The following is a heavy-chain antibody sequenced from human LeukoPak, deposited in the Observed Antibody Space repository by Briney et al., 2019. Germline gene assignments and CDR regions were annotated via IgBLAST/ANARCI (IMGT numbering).Heavy chain of an antibody. J-gene: IGHJ6*02. V-gene: IGHV3-23*01. D-gene: IGHD2-8*01. CDR3: ASTPGSPGMVPYGMDV. CDR2: ISGSGGST. Sequence: GGSLRLSCAASGFTFSSYAMSWVRQAPGKGLEWVSAISGSGGSTYYADSVKGRFTISRDNSKNTLYLQMNSLRAEDTAVYYCASTPGSPGMVPYGMDVWGQGTTVTVSS. CDR1: GFTFSSYA.